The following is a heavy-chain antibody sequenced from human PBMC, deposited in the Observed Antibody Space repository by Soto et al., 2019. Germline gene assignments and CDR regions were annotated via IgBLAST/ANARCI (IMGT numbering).Heavy chain of an antibody. J-gene: IGHJ4*02. D-gene: IGHD6-19*01. V-gene: IGHV3-30*18. Sequence: GGSLRLSCAASGFTFSSYGMHWVRQAPGKGLEWVAVISYDGSNKYYADSVKGRFTISRDNSKNTLYLQMNSLRAEDTAVYYCAKDILGIAVAGTLGYWGQGTLVTVSS. CDR1: GFTFSSYG. CDR2: ISYDGSNK. CDR3: AKDILGIAVAGTLGY.